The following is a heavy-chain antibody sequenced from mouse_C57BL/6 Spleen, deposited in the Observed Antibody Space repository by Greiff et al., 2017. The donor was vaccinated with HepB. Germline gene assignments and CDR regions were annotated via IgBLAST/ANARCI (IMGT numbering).Heavy chain of an antibody. Sequence: EVQVVESEGGLVQPGSSMKLSCTASGFTFSDYYMAWVRQVPEKGLEWVANINYDGSSTYYLDSLKSRFIISRDNAKNILYLQMSSLKSEDTATYCCAREYDSPCFDVWGTGTTVTVSS. V-gene: IGHV5-16*01. CDR1: GFTFSDYY. J-gene: IGHJ1*03. D-gene: IGHD6-5*01. CDR3: AREYDSPCFDV. CDR2: INYDGSST.